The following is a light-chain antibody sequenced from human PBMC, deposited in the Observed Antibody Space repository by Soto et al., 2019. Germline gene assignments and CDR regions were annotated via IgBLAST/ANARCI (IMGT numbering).Light chain of an antibody. Sequence: EVVLTQSPGTLSLSPGKRATLSCRAGQSVNTNYLAWYQQKSDQAPRLLIYGASSRATGIPDRFSGSGSGTDFTLTISRLEPEDFAAYFCQQYGSSPITFGQGTRLEIK. CDR3: QQYGSSPIT. CDR2: GAS. J-gene: IGKJ5*01. V-gene: IGKV3-20*01. CDR1: QSVNTNY.